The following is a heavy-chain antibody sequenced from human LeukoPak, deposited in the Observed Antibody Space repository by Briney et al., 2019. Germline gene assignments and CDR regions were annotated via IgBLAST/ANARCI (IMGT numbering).Heavy chain of an antibody. CDR2: IYPGDSDT. CDR1: GYRFTSYW. D-gene: IGHD6-13*01. Sequence: GESLKISCKGSGYRFTSYWIGWVRRMPGKGLEWMGIIYPGDSDTRYSPSFQGQVTISADKSISTAYLQWNSLKASDTAMYYCARLPYEGYSSRGLFDYWGQGTLVTVSS. V-gene: IGHV5-51*01. CDR3: ARLPYEGYSSRGLFDY. J-gene: IGHJ4*02.